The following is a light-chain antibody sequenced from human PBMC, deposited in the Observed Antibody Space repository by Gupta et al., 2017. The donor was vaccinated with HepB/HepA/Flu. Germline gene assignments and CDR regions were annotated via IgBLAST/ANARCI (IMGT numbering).Light chain of an antibody. V-gene: IGLV1-40*01. J-gene: IGLJ1*01. Sequence: QSVLTQPPSVSGAPGQRVTISCTGSSSNIGAGYDVYCYQQLPGTAPKLLIYGDTNRPAGVPDRLSGSKSGTSASLAITGLQAEDEADFYCQSYDSRLSGYVFGTGTKVTVL. CDR1: SSNIGAGYD. CDR3: QSYDSRLSGYV. CDR2: GDT.